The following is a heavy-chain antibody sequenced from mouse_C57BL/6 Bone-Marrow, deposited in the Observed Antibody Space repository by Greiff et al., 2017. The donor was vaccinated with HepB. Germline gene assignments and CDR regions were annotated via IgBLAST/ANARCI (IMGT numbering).Heavy chain of an antibody. CDR1: GYSFTGYY. Sequence: VQLKESGPELVKPGASVKISCKASGYSFTGYYMNWVKQSPEKSLEWIGEINPSTGGTTYNQKFKAKATLTVDKSSSTAYMQLKSLTSEDSAVYYCARDTDYGSSYDYWGQGTTLTVSS. CDR2: INPSTGGT. CDR3: ARDTDYGSSYDY. J-gene: IGHJ2*01. V-gene: IGHV1-42*01. D-gene: IGHD1-1*01.